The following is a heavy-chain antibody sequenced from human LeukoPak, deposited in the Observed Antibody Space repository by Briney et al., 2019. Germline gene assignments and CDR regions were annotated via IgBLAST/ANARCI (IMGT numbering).Heavy chain of an antibody. Sequence: PGRSLRLSCAASGFTFSSYGMHWVRQAPGKGLEWVAVIWYDGSNKYYADSVKGRFTISRDNSKNTLYPQMSSLRAEDTAVYYCVRDSSGWTGYFQHWGQGTLVTVSS. CDR1: GFTFSSYG. J-gene: IGHJ1*01. CDR3: VRDSSGWTGYFQH. V-gene: IGHV3-33*01. D-gene: IGHD6-19*01. CDR2: IWYDGSNK.